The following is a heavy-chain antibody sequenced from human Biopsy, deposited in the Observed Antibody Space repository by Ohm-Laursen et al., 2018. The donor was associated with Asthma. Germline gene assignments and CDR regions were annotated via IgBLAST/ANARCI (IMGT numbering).Heavy chain of an antibody. CDR3: ARGQKSAGDRWFDP. CDR1: GYTFIGCH. V-gene: IGHV1-2*06. Sequence: SVKVSCKTSGYTFIGCHIHWMRQAPGQGLEWMGRINPNSGGTNYAQKFQGRVTMTRDTSISTAYMEVSRLRSDDTAVYYCARGQKSAGDRWFDPWGQGILVTVSS. D-gene: IGHD6-13*01. CDR2: INPNSGGT. J-gene: IGHJ5*02.